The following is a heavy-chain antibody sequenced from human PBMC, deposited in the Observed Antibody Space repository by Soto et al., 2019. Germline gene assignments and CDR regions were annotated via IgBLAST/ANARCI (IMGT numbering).Heavy chain of an antibody. CDR2: ISAYNGNT. J-gene: IGHJ5*02. CDR1: GYTFTSYG. D-gene: IGHD6-13*01. V-gene: IGHV1-18*01. CDR3: AGGPPPAWGINWFVP. Sequence: ASVKVSCKASGYTFTSYGISWVRQAPGQGLEWMGWISAYNGNTNYAQKLQGRVTMTTDTSTSTAYMELRSLRSDDTAVYYCAGGPPPAWGINWFVPWGQGTLVTVSA.